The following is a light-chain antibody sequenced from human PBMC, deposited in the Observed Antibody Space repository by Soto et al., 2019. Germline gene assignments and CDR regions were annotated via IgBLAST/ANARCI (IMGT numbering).Light chain of an antibody. CDR3: CSFARGSTLV. J-gene: IGLJ3*02. CDR2: EGS. CDR1: SSDVGSYNL. Sequence: QSALTQPASVSGSPGQSIPISCTGTSSDVGSYNLVSWYQQHPGNAPKLMIYEGSKRPSGVSNRFFGSKSGNTASLTISGLQAEDEADYYCCSFARGSTLVFGGGTKLTVL. V-gene: IGLV2-23*01.